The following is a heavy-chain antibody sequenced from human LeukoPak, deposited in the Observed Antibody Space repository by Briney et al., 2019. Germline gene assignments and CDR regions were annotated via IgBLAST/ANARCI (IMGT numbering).Heavy chain of an antibody. J-gene: IGHJ3*02. CDR2: IYSGGSN. V-gene: IGHV3-66*04. Sequence: GGSLRLSCAASGFTFSSYGMSWVRQAPGKGLEWVSIIYSGGSNYYADSVKGRFTISRDNFKNTAYLQMNSLRAEDSAVYYCARRGTPDGFDIWGQGTRVTVSS. CDR3: ARRGTPDGFDI. CDR1: GFTFSSYG.